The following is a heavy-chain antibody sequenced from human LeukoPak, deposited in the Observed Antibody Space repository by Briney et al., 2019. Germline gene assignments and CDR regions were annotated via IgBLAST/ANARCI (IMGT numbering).Heavy chain of an antibody. V-gene: IGHV4-39*01. J-gene: IGHJ1*01. CDR2: IYHSGRT. CDR1: GDSVGRSDSY. Sequence: SETLSLTCSVSGDSVGRSDSYWDWIRQPPGKGLEWIGTIYHSGRTYYSPSLKSRVTMSVDPSNNQFSLNLRSVTAADTAVYYCARRRYYDGSGYLEWGQGTLLSVSS. CDR3: ARRRYYDGSGYLE. D-gene: IGHD3-22*01.